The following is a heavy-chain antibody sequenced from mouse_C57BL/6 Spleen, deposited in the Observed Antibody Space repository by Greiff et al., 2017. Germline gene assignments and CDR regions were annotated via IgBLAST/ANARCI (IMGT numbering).Heavy chain of an antibody. Sequence: QVQLQQSGAELVKPGASVKISCKASGYAFSSYWMNWVKQRPGKGLEWIGQIYPGDGDTNYNGKFKGKATLTADKSSSTAYMQLSSLTSEDSAVYFCARDSNYDYDAMDYWGQGTSVTVSS. J-gene: IGHJ4*01. V-gene: IGHV1-80*01. CDR2: IYPGDGDT. CDR1: GYAFSSYW. D-gene: IGHD2-5*01. CDR3: ARDSNYDYDAMDY.